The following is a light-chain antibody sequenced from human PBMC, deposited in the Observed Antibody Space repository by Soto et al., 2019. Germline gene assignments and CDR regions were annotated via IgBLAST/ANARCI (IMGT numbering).Light chain of an antibody. Sequence: DIQMTQSPSTLSASVGDRVTITCRASQSISSWLAWYQQKPGKAPKLLIYDASVLASGVPSRFSGSGAGTEVTLTISSLQPDDFATYYCQQYNSYSTFGQGTKVEIK. CDR3: QQYNSYST. V-gene: IGKV1-5*01. J-gene: IGKJ1*01. CDR1: QSISSW. CDR2: DAS.